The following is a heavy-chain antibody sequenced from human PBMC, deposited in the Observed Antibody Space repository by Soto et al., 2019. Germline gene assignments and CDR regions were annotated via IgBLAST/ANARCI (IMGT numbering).Heavy chain of an antibody. V-gene: IGHV1-69*01. D-gene: IGHD4-17*01. CDR3: AIGGVDVSRTTVRHGALDI. J-gene: IGHJ3*02. Sequence: QVQLVQSGAEVKKPGSSVTVSCKASGGSFNTYGISWVRQAHGQGLEWMGGFLPVFTTAKYAQKFQGRVSITADESTYTAYMELSSLRSEDTAVYFCAIGGVDVSRTTVRHGALDIWGQGTVVTVSS. CDR2: FLPVFTTA. CDR1: GGSFNTYG.